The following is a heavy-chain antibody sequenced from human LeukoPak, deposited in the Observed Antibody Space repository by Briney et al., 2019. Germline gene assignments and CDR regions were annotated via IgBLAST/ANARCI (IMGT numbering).Heavy chain of an antibody. Sequence: PGGSLRLSCAASGFTFSSYGMHWVRQAPGKGLKWVAVILNDGSQEKYADSVKGRFTISRDNSKNTLFLQMNSLRAEDTAVYYCARDDALGDNALDIWGQRTMVTVSS. CDR1: GFTFSSYG. V-gene: IGHV3-33*01. J-gene: IGHJ3*02. D-gene: IGHD3-16*01. CDR3: ARDDALGDNALDI. CDR2: ILNDGSQE.